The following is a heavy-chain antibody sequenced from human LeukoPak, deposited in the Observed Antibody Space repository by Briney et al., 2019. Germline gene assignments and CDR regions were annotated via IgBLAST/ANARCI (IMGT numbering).Heavy chain of an antibody. CDR2: ISSSSSTI. CDR1: GFTFSSYR. D-gene: IGHD3-10*01. CDR3: AKCYGSGSYYNSTDY. V-gene: IGHV3-48*01. Sequence: PGGALRLSCAASGFTFSSYRMNWVRQAPGKGLGWVLYISSSSSTIYYADAVKGRFTISRDNAKNSLDLQMDSPGGEDTAVYSCAKCYGSGSYYNSTDYWGQGTLVTVSS. J-gene: IGHJ4*01.